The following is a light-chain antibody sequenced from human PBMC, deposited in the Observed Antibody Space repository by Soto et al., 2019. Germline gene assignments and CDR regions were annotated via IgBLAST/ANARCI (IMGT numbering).Light chain of an antibody. CDR2: DAS. CDR3: QQYGRSLT. J-gene: IGKJ3*01. CDR1: QSVTSSY. Sequence: EIVLTQSPGTLSLSPVERATLSCRASQSVTSSYLAWYQQKPGQAPRLLIYDASSRATGIPDRFSGSGSGTDFTLTIRGLEPEDFAVYYCQQYGRSLTFGPGTKVDIK. V-gene: IGKV3-20*01.